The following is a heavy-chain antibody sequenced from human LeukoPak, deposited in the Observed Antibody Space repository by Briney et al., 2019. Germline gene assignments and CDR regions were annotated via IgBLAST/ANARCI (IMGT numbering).Heavy chain of an antibody. CDR1: GYTFTTYG. CDR2: ISGSNGNR. D-gene: IGHD3-10*01. V-gene: IGHV1-18*04. Sequence: ASVKDSCKTSGYTFTTYGISWVRQAPGQGLEWMGCISGSNGNRQYAQKVQGGVTMTTDTSTTTAYMEVRSLRADDTAVYYCARDRDRMVQGVTALFDFWGQGTLVTVSS. CDR3: ARDRDRMVQGVTALFDF. J-gene: IGHJ4*02.